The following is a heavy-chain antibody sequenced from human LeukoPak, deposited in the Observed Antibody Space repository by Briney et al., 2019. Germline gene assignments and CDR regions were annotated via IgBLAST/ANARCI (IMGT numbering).Heavy chain of an antibody. J-gene: IGHJ3*02. Sequence: GGSLRLSCAASGFTFSSYSMSWVRQAPGKGLEWVSSISSSSSYIYYADSVKGRFTISRDNAKNSLYLQMNSLRAEDTAVYYCARDPYRTDAFDIWGQGTMVTVSS. CDR3: ARDPYRTDAFDI. CDR2: ISSSSSYI. V-gene: IGHV3-21*01. D-gene: IGHD1-14*01. CDR1: GFTFSSYS.